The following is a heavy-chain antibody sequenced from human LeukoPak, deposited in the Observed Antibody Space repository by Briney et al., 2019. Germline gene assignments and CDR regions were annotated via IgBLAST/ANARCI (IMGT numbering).Heavy chain of an antibody. J-gene: IGHJ3*02. CDR3: ARESNWNDPFDI. CDR1: GGSISSYY. D-gene: IGHD1-1*01. CDR2: IYTSGST. Sequence: SETLSLTCTVSGGSISSYYWSWLRQPAGKGLEWIGRIYTSGSTNYNPSLKSRVTMSVDTSKNQFSLKLSSVTAADTAVYYWARESNWNDPFDICGEGTMVTVSS. V-gene: IGHV4-4*07.